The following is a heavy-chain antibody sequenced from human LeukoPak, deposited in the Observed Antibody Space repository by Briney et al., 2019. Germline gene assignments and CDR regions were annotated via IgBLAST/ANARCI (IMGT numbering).Heavy chain of an antibody. J-gene: IGHJ5*02. CDR3: ARAEGSGSNWFDP. Sequence: GVSLRLSRAASGFTFSSHGIHWVRQAPGQGLEWMGWINPNSGGTNYAQKFQGRVTMTRDTSISTAHMELSRLRSDDTAVYYCARAEGSGSNWFDPWGQGTLVSVSS. D-gene: IGHD3-10*01. CDR1: GFTFSSHG. CDR2: INPNSGGT. V-gene: IGHV1-2*02.